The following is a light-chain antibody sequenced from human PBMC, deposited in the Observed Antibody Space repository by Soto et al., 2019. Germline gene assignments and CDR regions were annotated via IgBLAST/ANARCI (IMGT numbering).Light chain of an antibody. CDR3: QQSYSRPWT. V-gene: IGKV1-39*01. CDR2: AAS. Sequence: LQMTQXPSSXSASXXXXVXXTWRASQGIRNDLGWYQQKPGKAPKLQIYAASILQSRVPSRFSGSGSGTDFTLTISSLQPEDFATYYCQQSYSRPWTFGQGTKVDLK. CDR1: QGIRND. J-gene: IGKJ1*01.